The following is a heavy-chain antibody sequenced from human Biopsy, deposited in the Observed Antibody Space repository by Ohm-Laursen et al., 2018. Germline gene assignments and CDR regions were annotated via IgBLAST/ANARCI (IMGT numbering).Heavy chain of an antibody. CDR2: TYYRGTS. CDR3: AAFPFSGGPAFDI. V-gene: IGHV4-59*02. D-gene: IGHD2/OR15-2a*01. CDR1: GGSVGDYF. Sequence: SETLSLTCSVSGGSVGDYFLSWIRLGPGKRPEWIGYTYYRGTSENNPSLRSRVTTSVDISRNQFFLNMKPVTGAATAVYYCAAFPFSGGPAFDIWGQGTTVIVSS. J-gene: IGHJ3*02.